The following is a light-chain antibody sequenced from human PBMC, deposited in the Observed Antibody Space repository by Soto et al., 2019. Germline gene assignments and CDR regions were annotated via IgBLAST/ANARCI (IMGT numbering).Light chain of an antibody. Sequence: EIVLTQSPSTLSLSPVDRAXLSXSASQSVSIYLAWYQQRPGQAPRLLIYDASNRATGIPARFSGSGSGTDFTLTISSLEPEDFAVYYCQQRSNWPPVITFGQGTRLEIK. J-gene: IGKJ5*01. CDR3: QQRSNWPPVIT. V-gene: IGKV3-11*01. CDR1: QSVSIY. CDR2: DAS.